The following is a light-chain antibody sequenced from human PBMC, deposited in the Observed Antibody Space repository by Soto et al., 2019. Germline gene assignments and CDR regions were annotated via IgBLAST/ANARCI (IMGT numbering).Light chain of an antibody. CDR1: QSVSSY. Sequence: EIVSTQSPATLSLSPGERATLSCRASQSVSSYLAWYQQKPGQAPRLLIYDASNRATGIPARFSGSGSGTDFTLTISSLEPGDFAVYYCQQRSNWPITFGQGTRLEIK. CDR2: DAS. J-gene: IGKJ5*01. V-gene: IGKV3-11*01. CDR3: QQRSNWPIT.